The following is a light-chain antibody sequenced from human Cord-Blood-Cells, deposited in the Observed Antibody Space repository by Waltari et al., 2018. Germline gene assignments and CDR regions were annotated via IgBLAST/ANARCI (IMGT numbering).Light chain of an antibody. V-gene: IGKV1-8*01. CDR1: QGISSY. CDR2: AAS. Sequence: AIRMTQSPSSLSASTGDRVTITCGASQGISSYLAWYQQKPGKAPKLLIYAASTLQSGVPSRFSGSGSGTDFTLTISCLQSEDFATYYCQQYYSYPPTFGGGTKVEIK. J-gene: IGKJ4*01. CDR3: QQYYSYPPT.